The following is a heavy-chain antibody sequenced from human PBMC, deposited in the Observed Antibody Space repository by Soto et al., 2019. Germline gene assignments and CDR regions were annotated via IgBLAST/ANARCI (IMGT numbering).Heavy chain of an antibody. J-gene: IGHJ4*02. CDR2: MNPNIDNT. CDR1: GYTFTSYD. V-gene: IGHV1-8*01. CDR3: ARDPPPPDY. Sequence: ASVKVSCKASGYTFTSYDIKWVRQATGQGLEWMGWMNPNIDNTGYAQKFQGRVTMTRNTSINTAFMELSSLRSEDTAVYFCARDPPPPDYWGQGTLVTVSS.